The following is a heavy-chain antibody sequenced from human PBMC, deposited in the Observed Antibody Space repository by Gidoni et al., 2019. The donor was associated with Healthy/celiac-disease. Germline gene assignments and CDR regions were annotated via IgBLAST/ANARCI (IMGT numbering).Heavy chain of an antibody. CDR3: AREPNFDYYDSSGYPIDY. CDR1: GFPFSSYG. Sequence: QVQLVESGGGVVHPGWSLRLSCAASGFPFSSYGRHWVRQAPGKGLEWVAVIWYDGSNKYYADSVKGRFTISRDNSKNTLYLQMNSLRAEDTAVYYCAREPNFDYYDSSGYPIDYWGQGTLVTVSS. CDR2: IWYDGSNK. J-gene: IGHJ4*02. V-gene: IGHV3-33*01. D-gene: IGHD3-22*01.